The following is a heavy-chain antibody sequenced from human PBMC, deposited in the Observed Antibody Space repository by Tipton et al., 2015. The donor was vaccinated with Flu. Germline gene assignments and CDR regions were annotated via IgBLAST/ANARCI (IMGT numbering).Heavy chain of an antibody. CDR2: ISTSNGDA. J-gene: IGHJ4*02. D-gene: IGHD3-9*01. V-gene: IGHV1-18*01. CDR1: GYTFTSYG. Sequence: QLVQSGAEVRKPGAAVTVSCKASGYTFTSYGISWVRQAPGQGLEWMGWISTSNGDANYVQKFQGRVTMTTDTSTSTAYMALRSLRSDDTAVYYCARSYDILTGYLGVDYWGQGSLVTVSS. CDR3: ARSYDILTGYLGVDY.